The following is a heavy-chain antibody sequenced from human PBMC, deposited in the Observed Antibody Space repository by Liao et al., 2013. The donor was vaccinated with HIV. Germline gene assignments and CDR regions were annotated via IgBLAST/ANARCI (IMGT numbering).Heavy chain of an antibody. CDR3: ARERWLRFPFDY. Sequence: QVQLQQWGAGLLKPSETLSLTCAVYGGVLQWLLLELDPPAPREGGWSGLGEINHSGSTNYNPSLKSRVTISVDTSKNQFSLKLSSVTAADTAVYYCARERWLRFPFDYWGQGTLVTVSS. CDR1: GGVLQWLL. CDR2: INHSGST. V-gene: IGHV4-34*01. J-gene: IGHJ4*02. D-gene: IGHD5-12*01.